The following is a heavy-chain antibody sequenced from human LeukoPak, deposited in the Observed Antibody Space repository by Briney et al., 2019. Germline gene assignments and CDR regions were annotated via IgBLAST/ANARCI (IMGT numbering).Heavy chain of an antibody. CDR1: GGTFSSYT. Sequence: SVKVSCKASGGTFSSYTISWVRQAPGQGLEWMGRIIPILGLANYAQKVQGRVTITADKSTSTAYMELSSLRSEDTAVYYCAREEYGSEGDYFDYWGQGTLVTVSS. J-gene: IGHJ4*02. D-gene: IGHD3-10*01. CDR3: AREEYGSEGDYFDY. V-gene: IGHV1-69*04. CDR2: IIPILGLA.